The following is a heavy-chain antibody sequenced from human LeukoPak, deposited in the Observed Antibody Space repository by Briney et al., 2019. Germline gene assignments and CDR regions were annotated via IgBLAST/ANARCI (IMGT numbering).Heavy chain of an antibody. Sequence: ASVKVSCKTSGGTFNNSAISWVRQAPGQGLEWLGGIMPLFGTAGYAQKSQGRVTITKDESTRTVYLELSSLTSDDTAVYYCARDVHGDYGSGWFDPWGQGTLVSVSS. J-gene: IGHJ5*02. V-gene: IGHV1-69*05. CDR2: IMPLFGTA. CDR1: GGTFNNSA. CDR3: ARDVHGDYGSGWFDP. D-gene: IGHD4-17*01.